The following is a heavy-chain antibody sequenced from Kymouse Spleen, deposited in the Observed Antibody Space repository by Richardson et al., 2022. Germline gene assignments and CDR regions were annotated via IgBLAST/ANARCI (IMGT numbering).Heavy chain of an antibody. CDR3: ARDSEQLVYYYYYGMDV. CDR2: IWYDGSNK. J-gene: IGHJ6*02. CDR1: GFTFSSYG. Sequence: QVQLVESGGGVVQPGRSLRLSCAASGFTFSSYGMHWVRQAPGKGLEWVAVIWYDGSNKYYADSVKGRFTISRDNSKNTLYLQMNSLRAEDTAVYYCARDSEQLVYYYYYGMDVWGQGTTVTVSS. D-gene: IGHD6-6*01. V-gene: IGHV3-33*01.